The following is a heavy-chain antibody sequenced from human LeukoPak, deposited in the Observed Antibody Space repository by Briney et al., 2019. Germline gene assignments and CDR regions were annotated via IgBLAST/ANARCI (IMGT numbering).Heavy chain of an antibody. CDR2: IYYSGST. CDR1: GGSISSSSNY. Sequence: SETLSLTCTVSGGSISSSSNYWGWIRQPPGKGLEWIGSIYYSGSTYYNPSLKSRVTISVDTSKNQFSLKLSSVTAADTAVYYCARHPLYGDYPLFDYWGQGTLVTVSS. CDR3: ARHPLYGDYPLFDY. J-gene: IGHJ4*02. V-gene: IGHV4-39*01. D-gene: IGHD4-17*01.